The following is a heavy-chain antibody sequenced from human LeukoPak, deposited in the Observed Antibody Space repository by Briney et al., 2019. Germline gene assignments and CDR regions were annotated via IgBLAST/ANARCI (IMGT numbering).Heavy chain of an antibody. Sequence: PSETLSLTCTVSGGSISSCYWSWIRQPPGKGLEWIGYIYYSGSTNYNPSLKSRVTILVDTSKNQFSLKLSSVTAADTAVYYCARDYYGSGSYYRGFDYWGQGILVTVSS. CDR2: IYYSGST. CDR3: ARDYYGSGSYYRGFDY. J-gene: IGHJ4*02. V-gene: IGHV4-59*01. CDR1: GGSISSCY. D-gene: IGHD3-10*01.